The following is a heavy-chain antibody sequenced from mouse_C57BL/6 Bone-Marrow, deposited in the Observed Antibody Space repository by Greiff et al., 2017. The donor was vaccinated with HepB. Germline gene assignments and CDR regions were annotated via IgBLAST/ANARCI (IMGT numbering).Heavy chain of an antibody. CDR2: INPYNGGT. V-gene: IGHV1-19*01. D-gene: IGHD1-1*01. CDR1: GYTFTDYY. Sequence: VQLQQSGPVLVKPGASVKMSCKASGYTFTDYYINWVKQSHGKSLEWIGVINPYNGGTSYNQKFKGKATLTVDKSSSTAYMELNSLTSEDSAVYYCAPVYYYGSSPWFAYWGQGTLVTVSA. J-gene: IGHJ3*01. CDR3: APVYYYGSSPWFAY.